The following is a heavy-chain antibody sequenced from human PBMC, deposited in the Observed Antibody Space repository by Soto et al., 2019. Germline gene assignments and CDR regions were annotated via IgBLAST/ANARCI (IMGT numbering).Heavy chain of an antibody. J-gene: IGHJ4*02. CDR1: GFTFSRQA. CDR2: IWYHGIDK. CDR3: ATGFLGLCTGGNCPLDY. Sequence: QVQLVESGGGVVQPERSLRLSCAASGFTFSRQAMHWVRQAPGRGLEWVAVIWYHGIDKYYADSVKGRFPISRDNSKNTVYLQMNSLRGEDTAVYYCATGFLGLCTGGNCPLDYWGQGTLVTVSS. V-gene: IGHV3-33*01. D-gene: IGHD2-15*01.